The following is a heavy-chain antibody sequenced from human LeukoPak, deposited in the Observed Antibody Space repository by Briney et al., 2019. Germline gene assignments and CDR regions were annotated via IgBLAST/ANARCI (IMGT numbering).Heavy chain of an antibody. CDR2: ISSSSSYI. V-gene: IGHV3-21*01. CDR1: GFTLSSDS. Sequence: GGSLRLSCAASGFTLSSDSMNWVRQAPGKGLEWVSSISSSSSYIYYADSVKGRFTISRDNAKNSLYLQMNSLRAEDTAVYYCAREGGSGFDYWGQGTLVTVSS. CDR3: AREGGSGFDY. J-gene: IGHJ4*02. D-gene: IGHD3-16*01.